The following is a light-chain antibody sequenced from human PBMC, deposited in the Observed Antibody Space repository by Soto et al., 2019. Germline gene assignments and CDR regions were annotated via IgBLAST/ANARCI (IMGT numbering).Light chain of an antibody. CDR3: QQSYSTPPLT. CDR1: QTISMY. Sequence: DIQMTQSPSSLSASVGDRVTITCRASQTISMYLNWYQQKPGKAPILLISAASSLESGVPSRFSGSSSGTEFTLTISSLQPEDCATYYCQQSYSTPPLTFGGGTKVEIK. V-gene: IGKV1-39*01. J-gene: IGKJ4*01. CDR2: AAS.